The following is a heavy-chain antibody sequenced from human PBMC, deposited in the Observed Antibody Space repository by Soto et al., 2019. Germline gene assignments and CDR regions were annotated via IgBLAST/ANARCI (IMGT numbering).Heavy chain of an antibody. CDR2: ISGSGGST. J-gene: IGHJ4*02. Sequence: EVQLLESGGGLVQPGGSLRLSCAASGFTFSNYAMSWVRQAPGKGLEWVSGISGSGGSTYYADSVKGRFTISRDNSKNTLYLQMNSLRADDTAVYYCAKAPITMVRGVIDYWGQGTLVTVSS. CDR1: GFTFSNYA. CDR3: AKAPITMVRGVIDY. V-gene: IGHV3-23*01. D-gene: IGHD3-10*01.